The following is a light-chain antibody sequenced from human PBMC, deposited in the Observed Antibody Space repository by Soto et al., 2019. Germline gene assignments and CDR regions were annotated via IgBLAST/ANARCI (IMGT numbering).Light chain of an antibody. J-gene: IGKJ4*01. CDR3: QQYGSSPLT. CDR2: GAS. CDR1: QSVSNSF. V-gene: IGKV3-20*01. Sequence: EIVLTQSPGTLSLSPGERATLSCRASQSVSNSFLAWYQQKPGQAPRLLIYGASSRATGIPDRFSGRGSGTDFTLTISRLEPEDFAVYYCQQYGSSPLTFGGGTKVEIK.